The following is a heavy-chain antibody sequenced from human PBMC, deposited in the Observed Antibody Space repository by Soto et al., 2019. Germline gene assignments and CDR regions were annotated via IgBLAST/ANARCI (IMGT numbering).Heavy chain of an antibody. D-gene: IGHD2-21*01. CDR1: GGSISSGDYY. V-gene: IGHV4-30-4*02. CDR2: IYYSGST. Sequence: PSETLSLTCTVSGGSISSGDYYWSWIRQPPGMGLEWIGYIYYSGSTYYNSSLKSRVTISVDTSNNQFSLKLSPVTAADTVVYYCAGVGGNSEVVYYGGQGTLVTAS. CDR3: AGVGGNSEVVYY. J-gene: IGHJ4*02.